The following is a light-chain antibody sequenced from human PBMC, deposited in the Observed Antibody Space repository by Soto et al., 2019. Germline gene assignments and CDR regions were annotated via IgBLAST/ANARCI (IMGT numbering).Light chain of an antibody. CDR3: QQYNNWPPFT. J-gene: IGKJ3*01. CDR1: PSVSSN. Sequence: EIVMTQSPATLSVSPGERATLSCRASPSVSSNLAWYQQKPGQAPRLLIYGSSTRATGIPARFSGSGSGTDVSLTISSLQSEDFAVYYCQQYNNWPPFTLGPGTKVDIK. CDR2: GSS. V-gene: IGKV3-15*01.